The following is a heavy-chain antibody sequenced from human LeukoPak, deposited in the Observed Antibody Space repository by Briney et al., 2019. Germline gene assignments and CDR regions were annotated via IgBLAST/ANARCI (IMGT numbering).Heavy chain of an antibody. D-gene: IGHD2-2*02. V-gene: IGHV3-23*01. CDR3: AKDFRIGYTAYFDY. CDR1: GFTFRSHA. J-gene: IGHJ4*02. CDR2: IYENGGTT. Sequence: GGSLRLSCVGSGFTFRSHAMSWVRQAPEKGLEFVSGIYENGGTTYYADSVKGRFSISRDNSKNTLYLQMDSLRGEDTAVYYCAKDFRIGYTAYFDYWGQGALVTVSS.